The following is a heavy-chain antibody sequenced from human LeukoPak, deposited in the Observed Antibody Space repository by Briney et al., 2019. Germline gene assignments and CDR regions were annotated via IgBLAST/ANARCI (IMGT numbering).Heavy chain of an antibody. D-gene: IGHD6-13*01. CDR3: ARHGGSWTFDY. Sequence: GGSLRLSCAASGFTFSDYYMSWIRQAPGKGLEWVSYITSSSSYTNYADSVKGRFTISRDNAKNSLYLQMNSLRADDTAVYFCARHGGSWTFDYWGQGTLVTVSS. CDR1: GFTFSDYY. CDR2: ITSSSSYT. J-gene: IGHJ4*02. V-gene: IGHV3-11*03.